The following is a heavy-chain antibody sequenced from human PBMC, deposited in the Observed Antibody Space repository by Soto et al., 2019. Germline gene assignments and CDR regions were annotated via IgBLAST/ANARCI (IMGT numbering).Heavy chain of an antibody. J-gene: IGHJ6*02. CDR2: INPSGGST. D-gene: IGHD3-10*01. V-gene: IGHV1-46*01. CDR3: AREEAGRWLQKYYYYGMDV. Sequence: ASVKFSFKASGYTFTSYYRHWLRQAPRQGLEWMGIINPSGGSTSYAQKFQGRVIMTRDTSTSTVYMELSSLRSDDTAVYYCAREEAGRWLQKYYYYGMDVWGQGTTVTVSS. CDR1: GYTFTSYY.